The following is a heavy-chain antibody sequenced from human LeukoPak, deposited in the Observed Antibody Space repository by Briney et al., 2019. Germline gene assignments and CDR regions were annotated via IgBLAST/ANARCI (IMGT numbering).Heavy chain of an antibody. CDR1: GFTFSSYA. CDR2: ISYDGSNK. V-gene: IGHV3-30-3*01. CDR3: ARDCRSAGYYYYYGMDV. D-gene: IGHD2-15*01. Sequence: PGGSLRLSCAASGFTFSSYAMHWGRQAPGKGLEWVAVISYDGSNKYYADPVKGRFTISRDNSKNTLYLQMNSLRAEDTAVYYCARDCRSAGYYYYYGMDVWGQGTTVTVSS. J-gene: IGHJ6*02.